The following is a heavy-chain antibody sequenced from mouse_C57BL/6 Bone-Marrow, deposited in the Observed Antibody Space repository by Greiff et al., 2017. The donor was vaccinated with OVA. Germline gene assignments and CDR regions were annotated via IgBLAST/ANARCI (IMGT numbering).Heavy chain of an antibody. D-gene: IGHD3-2*02. V-gene: IGHV1-55*01. Sequence: QVQLQQSGAELVKPGASVKMSCKASGYTFTSYWITWVKQRPGQGLEWIGDIYPGSGCTNYNEKFKSKATLTVDTSSSTAYMQLSSLTSEDSAVYYCARRQLKLGFADWGQGTLVTVSA. J-gene: IGHJ3*01. CDR2: IYPGSGCT. CDR1: GYTFTSYW. CDR3: ARRQLKLGFAD.